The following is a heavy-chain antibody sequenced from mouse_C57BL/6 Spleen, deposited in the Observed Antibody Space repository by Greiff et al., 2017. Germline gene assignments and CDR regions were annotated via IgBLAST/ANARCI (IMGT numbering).Heavy chain of an antibody. CDR1: GYTFTDYY. V-gene: IGHV1-26*01. D-gene: IGHD2-4*01. Sequence: VQLKQSGPELVKPGASVKISCKASGYTFTDYYMNWVKQSHGKSLEWIGDINPNNGGTSYTQKFKGKATLTVDKYSSTAYMELRSLTSEDSAVYYCARRDDYDDGFAYWGQGALVTVSA. J-gene: IGHJ3*01. CDR3: ARRDDYDDGFAY. CDR2: INPNNGGT.